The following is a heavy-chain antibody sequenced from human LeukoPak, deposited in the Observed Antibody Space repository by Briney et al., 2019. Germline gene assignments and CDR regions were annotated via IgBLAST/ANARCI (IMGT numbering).Heavy chain of an antibody. CDR3: AREGD. CDR2: ISPYDGNT. V-gene: IGHV1-18*01. J-gene: IGHJ1*01. Sequence: ASVKVSCKASGYSFATYGISWVRQAPGQGLEWMGWISPYDGNTKYSQKLQGRVTLTTETSTTTAYMELRNLRSDDTAVYYCAREGDWGQGTLVTVSS. CDR1: GYSFATYG.